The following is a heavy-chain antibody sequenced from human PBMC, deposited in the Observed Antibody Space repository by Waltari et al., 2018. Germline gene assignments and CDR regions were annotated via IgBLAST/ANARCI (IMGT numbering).Heavy chain of an antibody. J-gene: IGHJ4*02. D-gene: IGHD4-17*01. CDR1: GGSISSSGYS. Sequence: QLQLQESGPGLVKSSETLSLTCTVSGGSISSSGYSWGWIRQPPGKGLEWIGTIDYSGNTYYNPSLKSRVTISVDTSKRQFSLKLNSVTAADTAVYYCVRDFGDHRTDYWGQGTLVTVSS. CDR3: VRDFGDHRTDY. CDR2: IDYSGNT. V-gene: IGHV4-39*02.